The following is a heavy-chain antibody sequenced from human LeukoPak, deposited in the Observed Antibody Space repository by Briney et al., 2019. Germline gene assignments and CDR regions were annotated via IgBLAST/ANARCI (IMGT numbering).Heavy chain of an antibody. J-gene: IGHJ4*02. D-gene: IGHD3-9*01. CDR1: GFTFSSYG. CDR3: AKDTSTPYDILTGYYFDY. Sequence: GGSLRLSCAACGFTFSSYGMHWVRQAPGKGLEWVAVISYDGSNKYYADSVKGRFTISRDNSKNTLYLQMNILRAEDTAVYYCAKDTSTPYDILTGYYFDYWGQGTLVTVSS. CDR2: ISYDGSNK. V-gene: IGHV3-30*18.